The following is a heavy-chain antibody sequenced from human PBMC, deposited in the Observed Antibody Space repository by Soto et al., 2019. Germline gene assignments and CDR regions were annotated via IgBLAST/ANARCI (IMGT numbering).Heavy chain of an antibody. CDR2: ISAYNGNT. CDR1: GYTFTSYG. Sequence: ASVKVSCKASGYTFTSYGISWVRQAPGQGLEWMGWISAYNGNTNYAQKLQGRVTMTTDTSTSTAYMELRSLRSDDTAVYYCARDDRNKVNPAEGYSYYYGMDVWGQGTTVTVSS. J-gene: IGHJ6*02. D-gene: IGHD3-22*01. V-gene: IGHV1-18*04. CDR3: ARDDRNKVNPAEGYSYYYGMDV.